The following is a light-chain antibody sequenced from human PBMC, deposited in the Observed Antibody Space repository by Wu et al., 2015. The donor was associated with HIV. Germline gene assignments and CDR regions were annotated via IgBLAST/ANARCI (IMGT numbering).Light chain of an antibody. CDR1: QSVTSNY. V-gene: IGKV3-20*01. CDR2: AAS. J-gene: IGKJ2*03. Sequence: EIVLTQSPGTLSLSPGERVTLSCRASQSVTSNYLAWYQKKLGQAPRILIFAASSRATGIPDRFSGSGSGTEFTLTIGRLEPEDFAVYYCQQYGSSPSFGQGTKLEIK. CDR3: QQYGSSPS.